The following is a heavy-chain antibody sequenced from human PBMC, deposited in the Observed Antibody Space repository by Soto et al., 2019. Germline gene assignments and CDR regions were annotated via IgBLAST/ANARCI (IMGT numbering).Heavy chain of an antibody. Sequence: QVQLQESGPGLVRPSQTLSLTCTVSNGSIDNTVFFWNWIRQHPGRGLEWIGYISYSGKTFYNPFLQSRVSVSMDASTNQFSLKLSSVTAADTAVYFCARHLSGDYPNANWFDPWGQGTLVTVSS. J-gene: IGHJ5*02. CDR3: ARHLSGDYPNANWFDP. CDR2: ISYSGKT. V-gene: IGHV4-31*03. CDR1: NGSIDNTVFF. D-gene: IGHD4-17*01.